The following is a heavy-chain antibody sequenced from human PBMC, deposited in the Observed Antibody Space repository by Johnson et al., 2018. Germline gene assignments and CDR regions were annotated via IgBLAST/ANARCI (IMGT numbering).Heavy chain of an antibody. CDR2: ISYDGSNK. CDR1: GFTFSSYG. V-gene: IGHV3-30*18. Sequence: QVQLVQSGGGVVQPGRSLRLSCAASGFTFSSYGMHWVRQAPGKGLEWVAVISYDGSNKYYADSVKGRFTISRDNSKNTLYLQMNSLRAEDTAVYYFAKGSNYYDRSDDAFDNWGQGTMVTVAS. CDR3: AKGSNYYDRSDDAFDN. J-gene: IGHJ3*02. D-gene: IGHD3-22*01.